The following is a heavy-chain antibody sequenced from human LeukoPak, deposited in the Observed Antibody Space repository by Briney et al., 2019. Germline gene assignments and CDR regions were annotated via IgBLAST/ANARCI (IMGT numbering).Heavy chain of an antibody. Sequence: TSETLSLTCTVSGYSISSGYYWGWIRQPPGKGLEWIGSIYHSGSTYYNPSLKSRVTISVDTSKNQFSLKLSSVTAADTAVYYCARGRESSSSWYFFDPWGQGTLVTVSS. D-gene: IGHD6-13*01. J-gene: IGHJ5*02. V-gene: IGHV4-38-2*02. CDR2: IYHSGST. CDR3: ARGRESSSSWYFFDP. CDR1: GYSISSGYY.